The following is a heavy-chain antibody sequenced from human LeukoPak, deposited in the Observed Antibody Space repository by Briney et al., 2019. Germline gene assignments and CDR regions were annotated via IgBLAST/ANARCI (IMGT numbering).Heavy chain of an antibody. V-gene: IGHV4-59*11. CDR3: ASAFSSGWSGAWLDP. D-gene: IGHD6-19*01. Sequence: SETLSLTCTVSGGSISSHYWSWIRQPPGKGLEWIGYIYYSGSTNYNPSLKSRVTISVDTSKNQFSLKLSSVTAADTAVYYCASAFSSGWSGAWLDPWGQGTLVTVSS. CDR1: GGSISSHY. J-gene: IGHJ5*02. CDR2: IYYSGST.